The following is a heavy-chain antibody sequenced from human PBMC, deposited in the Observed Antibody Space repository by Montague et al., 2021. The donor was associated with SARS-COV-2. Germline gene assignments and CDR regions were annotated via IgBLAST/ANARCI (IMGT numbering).Heavy chain of an antibody. CDR2: TYYKSKWYN. CDR1: GDSVVKIRPA. V-gene: IGHV6-1*01. J-gene: IGHJ3*01. CDR3: ARKALVTGTFDL. Sequence: CAISGDSVVKIRPASDWHTHAPSLAINFLCRTYYKSKWYNEYPASVKSRVSINAETSKNQFSLQLNSVSPEDTAVYYCARKALVTGTFDLWGQGTVVTVSS. D-gene: IGHD2-21*02.